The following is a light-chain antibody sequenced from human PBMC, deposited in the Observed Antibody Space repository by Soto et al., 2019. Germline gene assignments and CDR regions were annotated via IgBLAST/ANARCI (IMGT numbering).Light chain of an antibody. V-gene: IGKV1-33*01. Sequence: DIQMTQSPSSLSASVGDRVTITCQASQDIRNCLNWYQQKPGKAPKLLIFEVSDLQRGVPSRFSGSRSGTDFTFTISSLQPEDVATYYCQQYDSAPITFGGGTKVDI. CDR2: EVS. CDR3: QQYDSAPIT. J-gene: IGKJ4*01. CDR1: QDIRNC.